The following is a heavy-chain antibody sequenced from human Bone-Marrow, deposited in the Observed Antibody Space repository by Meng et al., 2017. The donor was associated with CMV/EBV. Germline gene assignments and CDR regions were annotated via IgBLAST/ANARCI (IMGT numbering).Heavy chain of an antibody. V-gene: IGHV3-11*04. CDR2: ISSSGSTI. CDR3: ARVGYCSSTSCSWGN. J-gene: IGHJ4*02. CDR1: GFTFSDYY. Sequence: GGSLRLSCAASGFTFSDYYMSWIRQAPGKGLEWVSYISSSGSTIYYADSVKGRFTISRDNAKNSLYLQMNSLRAEDTAVYYCARVGYCSSTSCSWGNWGQGTLVTVSS. D-gene: IGHD2-2*03.